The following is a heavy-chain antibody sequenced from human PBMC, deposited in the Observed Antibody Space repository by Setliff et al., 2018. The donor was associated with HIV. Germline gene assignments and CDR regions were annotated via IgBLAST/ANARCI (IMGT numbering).Heavy chain of an antibody. V-gene: IGHV3-23*01. D-gene: IGHD6-19*01. Sequence: GGSLRLSCAASEFTFRTHAMSWVRQAPGKGLEWVSGISGSGGSTYYADSVKGRFTISRDNAKKSLYLQMNSLSAEDTAVYYCARGGDSSASDHWGQGTLVTVSS. CDR1: EFTFRTHA. CDR2: ISGSGGST. CDR3: ARGGDSSASDH. J-gene: IGHJ4*02.